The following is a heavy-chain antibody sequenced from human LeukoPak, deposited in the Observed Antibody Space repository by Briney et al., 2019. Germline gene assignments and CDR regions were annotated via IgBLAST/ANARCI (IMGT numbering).Heavy chain of an antibody. J-gene: IGHJ4*02. CDR3: ASSLVVVTAIPFDY. V-gene: IGHV1-2*02. CDR2: INPNSGGT. CDR1: GYTFTSYG. D-gene: IGHD2-21*02. Sequence: ASVKVSCKASGYTFTSYGISWVRQAPGQGLEWMGWINPNSGGTNYAQKFQGRVTMTRDTSISTAYMELSSLRSEDTAVYYCASSLVVVTAIPFDYWGQGTLVTVSS.